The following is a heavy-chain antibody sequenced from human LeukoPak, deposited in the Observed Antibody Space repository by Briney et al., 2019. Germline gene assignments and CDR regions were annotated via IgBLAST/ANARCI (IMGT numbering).Heavy chain of an antibody. CDR2: ISSSSSYI. Sequence: PGGSLRLSCAASGFTFSSYSMNWVRQAPGKGLEWVSSISSSSSYIYYADSMKGRFTISRDNAKNSLYLQMNSLRAEDTAVYYCARGKQWLVRRELEDAFDIWGQGTMVTVSS. D-gene: IGHD6-19*01. CDR3: ARGKQWLVRRELEDAFDI. CDR1: GFTFSSYS. V-gene: IGHV3-21*01. J-gene: IGHJ3*02.